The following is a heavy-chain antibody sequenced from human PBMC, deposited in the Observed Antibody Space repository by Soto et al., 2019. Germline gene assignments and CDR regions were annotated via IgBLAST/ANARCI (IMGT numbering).Heavy chain of an antibody. Sequence: GRSLRLSCAASGFTFSSFWMHWVRQAPGEGLVWVSRINSDGSNTNYADSVKGRFTNSRDNAKNTLYLQMNSLRAEDTAVYYCARGGVPAAMSYWGQGTLVTVSS. J-gene: IGHJ4*02. CDR1: GFTFSSFW. CDR3: ARGGVPAAMSY. CDR2: INSDGSNT. V-gene: IGHV3-74*01. D-gene: IGHD2-2*01.